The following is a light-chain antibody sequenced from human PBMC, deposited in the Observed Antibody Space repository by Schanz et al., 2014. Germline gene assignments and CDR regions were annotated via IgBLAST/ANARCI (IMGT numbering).Light chain of an antibody. V-gene: IGLV1-40*01. Sequence: QSVLTQPPSMSGAPGQRVTISCTGNSSNIGSGYDVHWYQCLPGTAPKLLIFGDSNRPSGVPDRFSGSKSGTSASLAISGLRSEDEADYYCSSYGGSHNYVFGTGTKLTVL. CDR1: SSNIGSGYD. CDR2: GDS. CDR3: SSYGGSHNYV. J-gene: IGLJ1*01.